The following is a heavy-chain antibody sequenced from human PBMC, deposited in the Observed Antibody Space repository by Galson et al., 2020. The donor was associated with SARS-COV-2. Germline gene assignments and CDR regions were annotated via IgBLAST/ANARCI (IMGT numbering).Heavy chain of an antibody. J-gene: IGHJ4*02. CDR3: ARVGIVVVPAQAQNYFDY. CDR1: GFTFSSYA. V-gene: IGHV3-30-3*01. CDR2: ISYDGSNK. D-gene: IGHD2-2*03. Sequence: GGSLRLSCAASGFTFSSYAMHWVRQAPGKGLEWVAVISYDGSNKYYADSVKGRFTISRDNSKNTLYLQMNSLRVEDTAVYYCARVGIVVVPAQAQNYFDYWGQGTLVTVSS.